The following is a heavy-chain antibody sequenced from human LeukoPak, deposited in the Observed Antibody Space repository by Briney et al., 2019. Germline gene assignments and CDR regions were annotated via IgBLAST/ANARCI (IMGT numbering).Heavy chain of an antibody. CDR3: AKGSPGDSNAFDI. D-gene: IGHD7-27*01. CDR2: VSWNSVYI. J-gene: IGHJ3*02. V-gene: IGHV3-9*01. CDR1: GFTFDDYA. Sequence: PGGSLRLSCAAPGFTFDDYAMHWVRQVPGKGLEWVSGVSWNSVYIGYADSVKGRFIISRDNAKNSLYLQMNSLRAEDTALYYCAKGSPGDSNAFDIWGQGTMVTVSS.